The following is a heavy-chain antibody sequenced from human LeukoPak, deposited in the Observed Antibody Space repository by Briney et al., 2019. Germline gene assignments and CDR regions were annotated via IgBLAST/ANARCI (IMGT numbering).Heavy chain of an antibody. Sequence: GGSLRLSCAASGFTFSSYAMSWVRQAPGKGLEWVSAISGSGGSTYYADSVKGRFTISRDNSKNTLYLQMNSLRAEDTAVYYCAKDPAVDTAMVLYYFDYWGQGTLVTVSS. CDR2: ISGSGGST. J-gene: IGHJ4*02. CDR1: GFTFSSYA. CDR3: AKDPAVDTAMVLYYFDY. D-gene: IGHD5-18*01. V-gene: IGHV3-23*01.